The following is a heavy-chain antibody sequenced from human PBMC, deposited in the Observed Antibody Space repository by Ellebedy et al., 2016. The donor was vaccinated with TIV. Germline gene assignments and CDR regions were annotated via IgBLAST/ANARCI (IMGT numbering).Heavy chain of an antibody. V-gene: IGHV3-33*08. J-gene: IGHJ6*02. CDR2: ISFEGETT. Sequence: GESLKISCAASGFTFSDHGMHWVRQAPGRGLEWVAVISFEGETTYYRDSVGGRFSISRDNSRNSLYLQMNSLRVEDTGLYYCVRNRERNGRSGLDAWGQGITVTVSS. CDR3: VRNRERNGRSGLDA. CDR1: GFTFSDHG. D-gene: IGHD1-26*01.